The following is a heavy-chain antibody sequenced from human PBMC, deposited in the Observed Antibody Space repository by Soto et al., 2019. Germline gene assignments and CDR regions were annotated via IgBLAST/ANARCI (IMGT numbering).Heavy chain of an antibody. CDR3: AKESSSSSFYYYYGMDV. V-gene: IGHV3-30-3*01. CDR2: ISYDGSNK. D-gene: IGHD6-6*01. Sequence: GGSLRLSCAASGFTFSSYAMHWVRQAPGKGLEWVAVISYDGSNKYYADSVKGRFTISRDNSKNTLYLQMNSLRAEDTAVYYCAKESSSSSFYYYYGMDVWGQGTTVTVSS. CDR1: GFTFSSYA. J-gene: IGHJ6*02.